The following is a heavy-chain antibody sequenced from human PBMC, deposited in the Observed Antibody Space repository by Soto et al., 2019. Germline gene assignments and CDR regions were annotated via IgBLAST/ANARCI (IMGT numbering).Heavy chain of an antibody. CDR2: MYDSGST. CDR3: ARGSGTSYYYGLDG. J-gene: IGHJ6*02. D-gene: IGHD1-26*01. CDR1: GGSISSSY. V-gene: IGHV4-59*01. Sequence: QVQLQESGPGLVKPSETLSLTCTVSGGSISSSYWSWIRQPPGKGLEWIGYMYDSGSTNYNPSLRSRVSKSVSTSKKQCSLSLSSVTPSYTAVYYCARGSGTSYYYGLDGWGRGSTVIVYS.